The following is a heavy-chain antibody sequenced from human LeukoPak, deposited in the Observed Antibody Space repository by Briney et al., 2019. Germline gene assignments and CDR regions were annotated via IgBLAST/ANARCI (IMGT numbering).Heavy chain of an antibody. D-gene: IGHD6-19*01. CDR1: GFTFSTYW. V-gene: IGHV3-74*01. CDR2: INSDGSST. J-gene: IGHJ4*02. CDR3: ARYSSGWFDY. Sequence: PGGSLRLSCAASGFTFSTYWMHWVRPAPGKGLLWVSRINSDGSSTSYADSVKGRFTLSRDNAKNTLYLQMNSLRAEDTAVYYCARYSSGWFDYWGQGTLVAVSS.